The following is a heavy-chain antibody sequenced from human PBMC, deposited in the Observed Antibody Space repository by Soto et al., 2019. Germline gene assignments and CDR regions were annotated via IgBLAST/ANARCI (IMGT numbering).Heavy chain of an antibody. J-gene: IGHJ4*02. CDR2: IVPMIIKV. Sequence: QVQRVQPGAAVEKPGSSVKVSCKASGGTTSSYTISWVRQAPGQGFQGMGNIVPMIIKVDYEEKFQGRVTITADKSTRTVYMELGSLISEDTAVYFCALRTGNWNPLADWGQGTLVSVSS. D-gene: IGHD1-1*01. CDR3: ALRTGNWNPLAD. V-gene: IGHV1-69*02. CDR1: GGTTSSYT.